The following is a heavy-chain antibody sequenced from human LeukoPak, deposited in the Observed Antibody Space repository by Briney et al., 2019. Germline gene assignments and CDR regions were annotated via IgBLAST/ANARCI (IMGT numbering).Heavy chain of an antibody. CDR2: ISSSSSTI. CDR1: GFTLNNFA. CDR3: ARGKYSSGYSY. D-gene: IGHD3-22*01. J-gene: IGHJ4*02. Sequence: PGGSLRLSCAASGFTLNNFAMNWVRQAPGKGLEWLSYISSSSSTIYYADSVKGRFTISRDNAKSSLYLQMNSLRAEDTAVYYCARGKYSSGYSYWGQGTLVTVSS. V-gene: IGHV3-48*01.